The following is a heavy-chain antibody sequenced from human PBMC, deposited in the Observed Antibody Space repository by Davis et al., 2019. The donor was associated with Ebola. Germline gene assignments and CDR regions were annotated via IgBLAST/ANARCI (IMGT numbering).Heavy chain of an antibody. D-gene: IGHD5-18*01. J-gene: IGHJ5*02. CDR3: ARDHEHSYGRRFDP. V-gene: IGHV4-61*01. Sequence: PGGSLRLSCTVSGGSVTSGSSYWSWLRQPPGKGLEWIGYGYIYQNGHTNYNPSLRSRVTLLVDTSKNQFSLEMSSVTAADTAVYYCARDHEHSYGRRFDPWGQGIQVTVSS. CDR2: GYIYQNGHT. CDR1: GGSVTSGSSY.